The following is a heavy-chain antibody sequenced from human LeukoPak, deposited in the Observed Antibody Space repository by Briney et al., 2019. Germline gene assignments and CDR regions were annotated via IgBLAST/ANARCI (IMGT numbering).Heavy chain of an antibody. CDR1: GVPISTGSYY. Sequence: SETLSLTCTVSGVPISTGSYYWGWIRQPPGKGLEWIGSMYYSGSTYYNPSLKSRVTISVDTSKNQFSLTLSSVAAADTAVYYCARGVIRAVDVLGYWGQGTMVTVSS. V-gene: IGHV4-39*01. CDR2: MYYSGST. D-gene: IGHD6-19*01. CDR3: ARGVIRAVDVLGY. J-gene: IGHJ4*02.